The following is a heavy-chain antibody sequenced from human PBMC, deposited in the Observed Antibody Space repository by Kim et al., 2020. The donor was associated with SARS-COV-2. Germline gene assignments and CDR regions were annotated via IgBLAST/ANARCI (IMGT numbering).Heavy chain of an antibody. V-gene: IGHV3-53*01. CDR3: AREVATMSLGGPYFDY. J-gene: IGHJ4*02. Sequence: VKGRFTITRDNSKNTRYLKMNSLRAEDTAVYYCAREVATMSLGGPYFDYWGQRALVTVSS. D-gene: IGHD5-12*01.